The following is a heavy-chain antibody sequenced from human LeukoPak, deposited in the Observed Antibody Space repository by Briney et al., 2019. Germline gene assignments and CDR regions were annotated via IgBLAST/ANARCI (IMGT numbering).Heavy chain of an antibody. V-gene: IGHV1-46*01. Sequence: ASVTVSCTASGYTFTIYYMHWVRQAPGQGLEWMGIINPSGGSTSYAQKFQGRVTMTRDTSTSTVYMELSSLRSEDTAVYYCASSLSYCSSTSCYLLDYWGQGTLITVSS. CDR2: INPSGGST. CDR3: ASSLSYCSSTSCYLLDY. D-gene: IGHD2-2*01. CDR1: GYTFTIYY. J-gene: IGHJ4*02.